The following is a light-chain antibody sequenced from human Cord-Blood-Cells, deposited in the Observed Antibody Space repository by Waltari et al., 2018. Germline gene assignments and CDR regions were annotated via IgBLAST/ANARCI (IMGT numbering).Light chain of an antibody. CDR3: SSYTSSSTYV. J-gene: IGLJ1*01. V-gene: IGLV2-14*01. Sequence: QSALTQPAPVSGSPGQSITISCTGTSSDVGGYNYVSWYQQHPGKAPKLMIYEVSNRPSGVSKRFSGSKSGNTASLTISGLQAEDEADYYCSSYTSSSTYVFGTGTKVTVL. CDR2: EVS. CDR1: SSDVGGYNY.